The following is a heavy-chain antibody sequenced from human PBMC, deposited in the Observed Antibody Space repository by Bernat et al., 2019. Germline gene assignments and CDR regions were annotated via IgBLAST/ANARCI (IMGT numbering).Heavy chain of an antibody. D-gene: IGHD4-23*01. J-gene: IGHJ4*02. V-gene: IGHV3-66*01. CDR3: RGYGGNSV. CDR1: GFSVSTNH. CDR2: IYGGGRT. Sequence: EVQLVESGGGLVQPGGSLRLSCTASGFSVSTNHVSWVRQAPGKGLECVSVIYGGGRTYYADSVKDRFTISRDSSRNTVSLLFNSLRAEDADMCFCRGYGGNSVWGQGTLVTVSS.